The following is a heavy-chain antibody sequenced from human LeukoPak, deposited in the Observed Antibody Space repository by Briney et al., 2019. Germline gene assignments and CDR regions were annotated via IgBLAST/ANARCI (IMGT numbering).Heavy chain of an antibody. CDR3: ARDMDFWTGGLYYYYMDV. J-gene: IGHJ6*03. CDR2: ISSSGDTI. V-gene: IGHV3-11*04. Sequence: GGSLRLSCAASGFTFSDYYMSWIRQAPGKGLEWVSYISSSGDTIYYADSVKGRFTISRDNAKNSLYLQMNSLRAEDTAVYYCARDMDFWTGGLYYYYMDVWGKGTTVTVSS. CDR1: GFTFSDYY. D-gene: IGHD3/OR15-3a*01.